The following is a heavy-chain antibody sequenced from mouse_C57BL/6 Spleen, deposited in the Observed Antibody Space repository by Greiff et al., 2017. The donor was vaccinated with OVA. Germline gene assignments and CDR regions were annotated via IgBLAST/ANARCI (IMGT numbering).Heavy chain of an antibody. CDR3: ARHRDYDEGYAMDY. J-gene: IGHJ4*01. V-gene: IGHV2-6-1*01. D-gene: IGHD2-4*01. CDR2: IWSDGST. Sequence: VMLVESGPGLVAPSQSLSITCTVSGFSLTSYGVHWVRQPPGKGLEWLVVIWSDGSTTYNSALKSRLSISKDNSKSQVFLKMNSLQTDDTAMYYCARHRDYDEGYAMDYWGQGTSVTVSS. CDR1: GFSLTSYG.